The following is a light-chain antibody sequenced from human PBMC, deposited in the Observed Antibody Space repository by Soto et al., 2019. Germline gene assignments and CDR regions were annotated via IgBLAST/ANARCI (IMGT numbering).Light chain of an antibody. Sequence: DIQMTQSPSTLSASVGHRVTITCRASHTVNTWLAWYQQKTGKTPKVLILDASSLKTGVPSRFSSSGSGTDFTLTISSLQPEDFATYYCQQIYSTPTITCGQGTRLESK. CDR1: HTVNTW. CDR2: DAS. V-gene: IGKV1-5*01. J-gene: IGKJ5*01. CDR3: QQIYSTPTIT.